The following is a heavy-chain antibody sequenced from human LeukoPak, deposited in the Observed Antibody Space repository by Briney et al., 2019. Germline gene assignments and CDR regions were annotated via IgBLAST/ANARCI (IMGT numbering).Heavy chain of an antibody. CDR1: GGSISSYY. V-gene: IGHV4-59*08. Sequence: SETLSLTCTVSGGSISSYYWSWIRQPPEKGLEWIGYIYYNGTTNYNPSPKSRVTISVDTSRNQFSLKLNSVTAADTAVYYCARQCCPAVAGTFFDYWGQGTPVTVSS. J-gene: IGHJ4*02. CDR3: ARQCCPAVAGTFFDY. CDR2: IYYNGTT. D-gene: IGHD6-19*01.